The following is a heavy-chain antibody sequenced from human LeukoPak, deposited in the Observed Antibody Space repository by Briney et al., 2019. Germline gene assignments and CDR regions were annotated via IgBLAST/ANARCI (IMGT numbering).Heavy chain of an antibody. V-gene: IGHV4-59*01. CDR2: IYYSGST. J-gene: IGHJ4*02. CDR3: AKTETFEDTAMVTGYFDY. Sequence: SETLSLTCTVSGGSNYWTWIRQAPGKGLEWIAYIYYSGSTNYNPSLKSRVTISVDTSKNQFSLKLSSVTAADTAVYYCAKTETFEDTAMVTGYFDYWGQGTLVTVSS. CDR1: GGSNY. D-gene: IGHD5-18*01.